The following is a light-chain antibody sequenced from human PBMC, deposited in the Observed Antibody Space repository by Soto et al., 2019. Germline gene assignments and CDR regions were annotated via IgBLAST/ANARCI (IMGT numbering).Light chain of an antibody. CDR2: GAF. J-gene: IGKJ1*01. CDR3: QQYGSSRWT. CDR1: PSVTNY. V-gene: IGKV3-20*01. Sequence: IVLTQSPATLSLSPGERATLSCRASPSVTNYLAWYQQRPGQAPRLLIFGAFNRATGIPARFSGSGSGTDFTLTISRLEPEDFAVYYCQQYGSSRWTFGQGTKVDI.